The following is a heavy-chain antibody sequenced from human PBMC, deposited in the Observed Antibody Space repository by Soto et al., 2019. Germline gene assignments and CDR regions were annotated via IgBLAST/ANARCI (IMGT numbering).Heavy chain of an antibody. V-gene: IGHV4-39*01. CDR3: ARQKEQWLVYYYYGMDV. CDR1: GGSISSSSYY. J-gene: IGHJ6*02. CDR2: IYYSGST. D-gene: IGHD6-19*01. Sequence: SETLSLTCTVSGGSISSSSYYWGWIRQPPGKGLEWIGSIYYSGSTYYNPSLKSRVTISVDTSKNQFSLKLSSVTAADTAVYYCARQKEQWLVYYYYGMDVWGQGTTVTVSS.